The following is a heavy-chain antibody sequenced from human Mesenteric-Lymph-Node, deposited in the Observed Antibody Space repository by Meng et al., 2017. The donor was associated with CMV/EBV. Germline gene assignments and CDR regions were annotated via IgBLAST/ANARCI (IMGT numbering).Heavy chain of an antibody. V-gene: IGHV4-34*01. D-gene: IGHD2-2*02. CDR1: GGSFSGYY. Sequence: SQTLSLTCAVYGGSFSGYYWSWIRQPPGKRLEWIGEINHSGSTNYNPSLKSRVTISVDTSKNQFSLKLSSVTAADTAVYYCARDGCSSTSCYTGHWFDPWGQGTLVTVSS. CDR3: ARDGCSSTSCYTGHWFDP. CDR2: INHSGST. J-gene: IGHJ5*02.